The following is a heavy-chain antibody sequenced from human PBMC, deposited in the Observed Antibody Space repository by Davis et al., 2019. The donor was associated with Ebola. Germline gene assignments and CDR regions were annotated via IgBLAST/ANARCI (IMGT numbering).Heavy chain of an antibody. D-gene: IGHD3-10*01. CDR1: GFTVSSNH. J-gene: IGHJ5*02. Sequence: GESLKISCAASGFTVSSNHMSWVRQAPGKGPGWVSVIYDQSTAYADSVKGRFTISRDNAKNTLSLQMNNLRHEDTAVYYCARRGYYYGSGPDPWGQGTLVTVSS. CDR3: ARRGYYYGSGPDP. CDR2: IYDQST. V-gene: IGHV3-66*01.